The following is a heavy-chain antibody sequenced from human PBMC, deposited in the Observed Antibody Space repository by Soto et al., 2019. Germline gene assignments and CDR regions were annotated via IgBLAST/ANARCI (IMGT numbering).Heavy chain of an antibody. CDR2: IYTSGST. CDR3: AGKGDIVGALGYFDY. V-gene: IGHV4-4*07. J-gene: IGHJ4*02. Sequence: PSETLSLTCTVSGGSISSYYWSWIRQPAGKGLEWIGRIYTSGSTNYNPSLKSRVTMSVDTSKNQFSLKLSSVTAADTAVYYCAGKGDIVGALGYFDYWGQGTLVTVSS. D-gene: IGHD5-12*01. CDR1: GGSISSYY.